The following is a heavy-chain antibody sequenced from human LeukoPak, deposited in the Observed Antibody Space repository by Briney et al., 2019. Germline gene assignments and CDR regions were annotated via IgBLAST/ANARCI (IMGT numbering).Heavy chain of an antibody. D-gene: IGHD6-13*01. CDR2: INPSGGST. V-gene: IGHV1-46*01. CDR1: GYTFTSYY. Sequence: GASVKVSCKASGYTFTSYYMHWVRQAPGQGLEWMGIINPSGGSTSYAQKFQGRVTMTRDTSTSTVYMELSSLRSEDTAVYYCARGGSSWYPDYYYMDVWGKGTTVTVSS. CDR3: ARGGSSWYPDYYYMDV. J-gene: IGHJ6*03.